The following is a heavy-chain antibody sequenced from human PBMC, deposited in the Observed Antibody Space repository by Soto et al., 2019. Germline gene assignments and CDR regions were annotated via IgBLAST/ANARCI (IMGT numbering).Heavy chain of an antibody. CDR2: ISSSSSYI. Sequence: EVQLVESGGGLVKPGGSLRLSCAASGFTFSSYSMNWVRQAPGKGLEWVSSISSSSSYIYYADSVKGRFTISRDNAKTSLYLQMNSLRAEDTAVYYCERASYYYDGSGYHGYWGQGTLVTVSS. CDR3: ERASYYYDGSGYHGY. CDR1: GFTFSSYS. D-gene: IGHD3-22*01. V-gene: IGHV3-21*01. J-gene: IGHJ4*02.